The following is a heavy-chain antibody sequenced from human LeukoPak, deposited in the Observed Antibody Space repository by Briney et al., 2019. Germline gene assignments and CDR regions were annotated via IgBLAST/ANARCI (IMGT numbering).Heavy chain of an antibody. D-gene: IGHD2-21*01. J-gene: IGHJ4*02. Sequence: GGSLRLSCAASGFNVNNAWMSWVRQAPGKGLEWVGRIRSKIDGGATDYAAPVKGRFTISRDDSKNTLYLQINSLKTEDTAMYYCYTSITDYWGQGTLVTVSS. CDR1: GFNVNNAW. CDR2: IRSKIDGGAT. V-gene: IGHV3-15*07. CDR3: YTSITDY.